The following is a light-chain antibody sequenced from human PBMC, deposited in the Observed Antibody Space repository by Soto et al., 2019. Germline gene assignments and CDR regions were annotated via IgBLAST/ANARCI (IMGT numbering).Light chain of an antibody. CDR3: LLYYGGAVV. CDR2: GTS. CDR1: TGAVTSGYY. J-gene: IGLJ2*01. Sequence: QAVVTQEPSLTVSPGGTVTLTCASSTGAVTSGYYANWFQQKPGQAPRALIYGTSNKHSWTPARFSGSPLGGKAVLTLSGVPPEDEAEYYCLLYYGGAVVFGGGTKLTVL. V-gene: IGLV7-43*01.